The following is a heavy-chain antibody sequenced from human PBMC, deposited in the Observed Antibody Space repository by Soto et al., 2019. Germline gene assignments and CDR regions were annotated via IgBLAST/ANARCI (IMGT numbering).Heavy chain of an antibody. J-gene: IGHJ6*02. D-gene: IGHD3-16*01. CDR3: AIAVSYYYGMDV. V-gene: IGHV4-4*02. CDR1: CGSISSSNW. Sequence: SETLSVTCAVYCGSISSSNWWSWVRQHTGKGMEWIGEIYHSGSTNYNPSLKSRVTISVDKSKNQFSLKLSSVTAADTAVYYCAIAVSYYYGMDVLCQGTTVTVSS. CDR2: IYHSGST.